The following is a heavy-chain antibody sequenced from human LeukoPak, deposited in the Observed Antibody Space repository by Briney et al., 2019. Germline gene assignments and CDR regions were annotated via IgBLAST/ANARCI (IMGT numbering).Heavy chain of an antibody. D-gene: IGHD3-16*02. CDR2: ISSSGSTK. Sequence: PSETLSLTCTVSGGSISSNTYSWGWIRQPPGKGLEWVSYISSSGSTKYYADSVKGRFTISRDNFKNTLYLQMTSLRAEDTAVYYCAKDLGRKDIWGNYRWSAPDYWGQGTLVTVSS. CDR1: GGSISSNTYS. CDR3: AKDLGRKDIWGNYRWSAPDY. J-gene: IGHJ4*02. V-gene: IGHV3-48*01.